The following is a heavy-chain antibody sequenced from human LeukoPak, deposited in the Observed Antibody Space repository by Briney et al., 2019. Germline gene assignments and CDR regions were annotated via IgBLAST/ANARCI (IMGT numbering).Heavy chain of an antibody. J-gene: IGHJ4*02. Sequence: PGGSLRLSCAASGFTFRGYWMYWVRQVPGKGLVWVSHISSDGSTTNYADSVKGRFTISRDNAKNSLYLQMNSLRAEDTAVYYCARGGLRFDYWGQGTLVTASS. CDR3: ARGGLRFDY. CDR1: GFTFRGYW. CDR2: ISSDGSTT. D-gene: IGHD5-12*01. V-gene: IGHV3-74*01.